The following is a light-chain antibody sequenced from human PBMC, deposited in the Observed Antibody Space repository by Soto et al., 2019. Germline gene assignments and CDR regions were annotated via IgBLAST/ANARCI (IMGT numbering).Light chain of an antibody. CDR1: QSISNY. CDR2: DAS. V-gene: IGKV1-39*01. J-gene: IGKJ1*01. Sequence: DIQMVQSPSSLSASVGVRVTITFRASQSISNYLNWYQQKPGKAPKLLIYDASTLQSGVPSRFGGSGSGTDFTLTISSLQPEDFATYYCQQSYSIPETFGQGTKVDIK. CDR3: QQSYSIPET.